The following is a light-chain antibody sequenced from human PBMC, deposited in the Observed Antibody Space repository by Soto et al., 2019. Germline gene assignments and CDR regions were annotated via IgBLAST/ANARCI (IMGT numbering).Light chain of an antibody. CDR1: QSVNSRD. CDR2: GAS. V-gene: IGKV3-20*01. J-gene: IGKJ2*01. CDR3: LRYGYSPPAYT. Sequence: EIVLTQSPGTLSLSPGERATLSCRASQSVNSRDLAWYRKKPGQAPSLLIYGASNRATGIPDRFSGSGSGKDFTLTISRLEPEDFAVYYCLRYGYSPPAYTFGQGTKLEIK.